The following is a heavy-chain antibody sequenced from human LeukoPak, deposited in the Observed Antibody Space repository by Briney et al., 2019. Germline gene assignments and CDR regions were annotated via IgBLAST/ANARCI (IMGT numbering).Heavy chain of an antibody. D-gene: IGHD6-19*01. CDR1: GGSISSSSYY. V-gene: IGHV4-39*01. CDR3: ASQEYSSGWYDDC. CDR2: IYYSGST. J-gene: IGHJ4*02. Sequence: PSETLSLTCTVSGGSISSSSYYWGWIRQPPGKGLEWIGSIYYSGSTYYNPSLKSRVTISVDTSKNQFSLKLSSVTAADTAVYYCASQEYSSGWYDDCWGQGTLVTVSS.